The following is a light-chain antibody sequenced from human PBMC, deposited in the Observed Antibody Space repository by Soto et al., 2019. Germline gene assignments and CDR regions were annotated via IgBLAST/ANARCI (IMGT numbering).Light chain of an antibody. J-gene: IGLJ2*01. CDR2: DNN. CDR1: SSNIGNNF. CDR3: ATWESSLSIGV. Sequence: QSVLTQPPSVSAAPGQKVTISCSGSSSNIGNNFVSWYQQLPGTAPKLLIYDNNKRPSGIPDRFSCSKSGTSATLVITGLQSGDEADYYCATWESSLSIGVFGGGTKVTVL. V-gene: IGLV1-51*01.